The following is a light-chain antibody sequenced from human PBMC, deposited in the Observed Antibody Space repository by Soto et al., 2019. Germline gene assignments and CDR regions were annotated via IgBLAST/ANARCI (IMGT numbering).Light chain of an antibody. CDR3: QQSYSTPIT. J-gene: IGKJ5*01. Sequence: DIKMNQSPSSLSAYIGDRVTITCRASQSISSYLNWYQQKPGKAPKLLIYAASTLQSGVPSRFSGSGSGTDFTLTISSLQPEDFATYYCQQSYSTPITFGQGTRLEVK. CDR2: AAS. V-gene: IGKV1-39*01. CDR1: QSISSY.